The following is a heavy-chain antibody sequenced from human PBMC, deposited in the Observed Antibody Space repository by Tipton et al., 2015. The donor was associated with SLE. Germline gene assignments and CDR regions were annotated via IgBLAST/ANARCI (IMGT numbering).Heavy chain of an antibody. Sequence: TLSLTCTVSGDSIGRGGYSWTWIRQAPGRGLELIGYIYAIGTTDYNPSFKSRLTLSIDVPRNYFSLRLTSVTAADTAVYYCARDAGARGWSDPWGQGILVTVSS. V-gene: IGHV4-30-2*01. D-gene: IGHD3-10*01. CDR2: IYAIGTT. J-gene: IGHJ5*02. CDR3: ARDAGARGWSDP. CDR1: GDSIGRGGYS.